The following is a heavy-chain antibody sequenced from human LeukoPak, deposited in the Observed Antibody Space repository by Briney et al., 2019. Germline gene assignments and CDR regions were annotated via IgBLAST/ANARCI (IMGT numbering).Heavy chain of an antibody. CDR2: FDPEDGET. J-gene: IGHJ5*02. D-gene: IGHD2-8*01. CDR3: ATDRGCTNGICYRGT. Sequence: ASVKVSCKVSGYTLTELSMHWVRQAPGKGLEWMGGFDPEDGETIHAQKFQGRVTMTEDTSTDTAYMELSSLRSEDTAVYYCATDRGCTNGICYRGTWGQGTLVTVSS. CDR1: GYTLTELS. V-gene: IGHV1-24*01.